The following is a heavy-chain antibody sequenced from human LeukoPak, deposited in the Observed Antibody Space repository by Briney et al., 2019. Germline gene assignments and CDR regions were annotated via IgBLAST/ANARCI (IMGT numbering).Heavy chain of an antibody. Sequence: GESLRLSCAASGFTFSNYSMNWVRQAPGKGLEWVANIKQDGSEKYYVDSVKGRFTISRDNAKNSLYLQMNSLRAEDTAVYYCARVDCTNGVCHGFDYWGQGTLVTVSS. CDR3: ARVDCTNGVCHGFDY. J-gene: IGHJ4*02. D-gene: IGHD2-8*01. CDR1: GFTFSNYS. CDR2: IKQDGSEK. V-gene: IGHV3-7*01.